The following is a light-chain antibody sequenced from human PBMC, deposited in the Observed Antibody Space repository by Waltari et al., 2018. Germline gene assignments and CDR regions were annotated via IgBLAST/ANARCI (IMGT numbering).Light chain of an antibody. V-gene: IGLV3-1*01. CDR1: KLGHKF. Sequence: SYELTQPPSVSVSAGQTASITCSGDKLGHKFVCWFQQRPGQPPVLVIYQDKKRPSGIPERFSGSNSGNTATLTISGTQPLDEADYYCQAWDSSSDSYVFGSGTKVTV. CDR2: QDK. J-gene: IGLJ1*01. CDR3: QAWDSSSDSYV.